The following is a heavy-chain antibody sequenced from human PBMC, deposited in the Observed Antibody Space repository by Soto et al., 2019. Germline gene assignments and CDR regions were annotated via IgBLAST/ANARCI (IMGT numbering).Heavy chain of an antibody. J-gene: IGHJ4*02. V-gene: IGHV1-18*04. CDR3: AREIPPSVCGDYVNYCLDY. Sequence: QVQMLQSGAEVKKPGASVKVSCQASGYTFVNPDISWARQAPGQGLEWMGWISLDNSKTKFAPKFQGRLTMTTDTSTVTAYMELRSLRSDDTAVYYCAREIPPSVCGDYVNYCLDYWGQGTPVTVSS. D-gene: IGHD4-17*01. CDR1: GYTFVNPD. CDR2: ISLDNSKT.